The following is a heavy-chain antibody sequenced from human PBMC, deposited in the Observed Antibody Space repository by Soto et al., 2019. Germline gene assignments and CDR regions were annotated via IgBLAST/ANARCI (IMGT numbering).Heavy chain of an antibody. CDR2: ISGSGGST. Sequence: GGSLRLSCAASGFTFSSYAMSGVRQAPGKGLEWVSAISGSGGSTYYADSVKGRFTTSRDNSKNTLYPQMTSLRAEDPAVYYCAKVRPSARGLNWFDPWGQGTLVTVS. CDR3: AKVRPSARGLNWFDP. J-gene: IGHJ5*02. V-gene: IGHV3-23*01. D-gene: IGHD2-15*01. CDR1: GFTFSSYA.